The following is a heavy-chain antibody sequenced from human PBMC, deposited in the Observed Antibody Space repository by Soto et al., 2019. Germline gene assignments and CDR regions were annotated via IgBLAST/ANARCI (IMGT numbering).Heavy chain of an antibody. J-gene: IGHJ3*02. Sequence: SVKVSCKASGFTFTSSAVQWVRQARGQRLEWIGWIVVGSGNTNYAQKFQERVTMTRDTSISTAYMELSRLRSDDTAVYYCARELGYDILTGYYNRPYAFDIWGQGTMVTVSS. CDR2: IVVGSGNT. CDR3: ARELGYDILTGYYNRPYAFDI. V-gene: IGHV1-58*01. D-gene: IGHD3-9*01. CDR1: GFTFTSSA.